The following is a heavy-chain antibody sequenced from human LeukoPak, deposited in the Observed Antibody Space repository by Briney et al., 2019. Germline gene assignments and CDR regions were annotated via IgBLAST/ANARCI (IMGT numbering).Heavy chain of an antibody. J-gene: IGHJ4*02. CDR1: GFTFSSYS. CDR2: ISSSGGYI. Sequence: GGSLRLSGAASGFTFSSYSLNWVRQAPGKGLEWVSSISSSGGYIYYADSVKGRFTISRDNAKNSLYLQMNSLRAEDTAVYYCARGHDYDYFDYWGQGTLVTVSS. V-gene: IGHV3-21*01. D-gene: IGHD5-12*01. CDR3: ARGHDYDYFDY.